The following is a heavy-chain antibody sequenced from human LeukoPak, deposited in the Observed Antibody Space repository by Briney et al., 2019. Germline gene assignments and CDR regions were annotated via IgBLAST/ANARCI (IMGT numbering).Heavy chain of an antibody. CDR3: ATTPPGTCSSTSCPFDY. J-gene: IGHJ4*02. D-gene: IGHD2-2*01. CDR2: IIPIFGIA. Sequence: GASVKVSCKASGGTFSSYAISWVRQAPGQGLEWMGRIIPIFGIANYAQKFQGRVTITADKSTSTAYMELSSLRSEDTAVYYCATTPPGTCSSTSCPFDYWGQGTLDTVSS. V-gene: IGHV1-69*04. CDR1: GGTFSSYA.